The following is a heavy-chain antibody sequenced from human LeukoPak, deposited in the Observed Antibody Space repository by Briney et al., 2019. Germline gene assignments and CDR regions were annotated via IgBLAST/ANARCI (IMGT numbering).Heavy chain of an antibody. D-gene: IGHD2-15*01. Sequence: KPSETLSLTCTVSGGSISSSSYYWGWIRQPPGKGLEWIGSIYYSGSTYYNPSLKSRVTISVDTSKNLFSLTLSSVPAADTAVYYCAIQGYCSGGSCYSVRSFDPWGQGTLVTVSS. CDR2: IYYSGST. J-gene: IGHJ5*02. CDR3: AIQGYCSGGSCYSVRSFDP. CDR1: GGSISSSSYY. V-gene: IGHV4-39*01.